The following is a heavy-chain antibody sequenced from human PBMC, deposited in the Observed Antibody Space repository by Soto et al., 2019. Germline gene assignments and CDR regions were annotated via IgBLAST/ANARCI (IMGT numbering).Heavy chain of an antibody. CDR2: ISWNSGSI. J-gene: IGHJ4*02. D-gene: IGHD3-10*01. CDR3: AKDGFYGSGSYYSDMPKLRDY. V-gene: IGHV3-9*01. Sequence: GGSPRLSCAASGFTFDDYAMHWVRQAPGKGLEWVSGISWNSGSIGYADSVKGRFTISRDNAKNSLYLQMNSLRAEDTALYYCAKDGFYGSGSYYSDMPKLRDYWGQGTLVTVSS. CDR1: GFTFDDYA.